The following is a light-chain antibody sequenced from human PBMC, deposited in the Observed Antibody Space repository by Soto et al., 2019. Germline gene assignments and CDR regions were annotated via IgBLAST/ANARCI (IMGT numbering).Light chain of an antibody. CDR1: QSISVW. CDR3: QQYNSYST. V-gene: IGKV1-5*03. J-gene: IGKJ1*01. Sequence: DIQMTQSPSTLSASVGDRVTITCRAGQSISVWLAWYQQKAGKAPNLLIYKASRLESGVPSRFSGSGSETEFTLTISGLQPGDSATYYCQQYNSYSTFGQGTKVDIK. CDR2: KAS.